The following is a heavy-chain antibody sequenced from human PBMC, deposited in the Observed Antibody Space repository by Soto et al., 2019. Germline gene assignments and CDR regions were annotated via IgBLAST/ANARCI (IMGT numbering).Heavy chain of an antibody. CDR1: GFTFSSYA. D-gene: IGHD6-19*01. J-gene: IGHJ4*02. V-gene: IGHV3-23*01. CDR2: ISGSGGST. Sequence: EVQLLESGGGLVQPGGSLRLSWAASGFTFSSYAMSWARQAPGKGLGWVSAISGSGGSTYYAVSVKGRFTISRDNSKNTLYLQMNSLRAEDTAVYYCAKDLGSGWYYCFDYWGQGTLVTVSS. CDR3: AKDLGSGWYYCFDY.